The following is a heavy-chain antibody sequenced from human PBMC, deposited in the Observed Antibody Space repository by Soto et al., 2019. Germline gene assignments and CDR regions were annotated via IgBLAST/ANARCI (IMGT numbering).Heavy chain of an antibody. CDR2: IYDSGST. D-gene: IGHD1-26*01. Sequence: SETLSLTCTVSGGPISTYYWSWIRRPPGKGLEWIGYIYDSGSTNNNPSLKSQVTISVDTSKNQFSLKLSSVTAADTAVYYCARDGGMVGAEGAFDIWGQGTTVTVSS. V-gene: IGHV4-59*01. CDR3: ARDGGMVGAEGAFDI. J-gene: IGHJ3*02. CDR1: GGPISTYY.